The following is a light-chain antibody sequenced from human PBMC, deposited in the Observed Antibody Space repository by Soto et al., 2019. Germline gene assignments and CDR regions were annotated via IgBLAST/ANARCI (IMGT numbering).Light chain of an antibody. Sequence: DIVMTQSPATLSVSPGERATLSCGASQSVSSNYLAWYQQKPGQAPRLLIYGASTRATGIPARFSGSGSGTEFTLTISSLQPDDFATYYCQHYNSYSEAFGQGTKVDI. V-gene: IGKV3D-15*01. CDR2: GAS. J-gene: IGKJ1*01. CDR1: QSVSSN. CDR3: QHYNSYSEA.